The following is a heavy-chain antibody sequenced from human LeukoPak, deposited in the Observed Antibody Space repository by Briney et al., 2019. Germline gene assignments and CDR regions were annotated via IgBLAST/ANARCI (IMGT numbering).Heavy chain of an antibody. J-gene: IGHJ1*01. CDR2: ISSSSSRI. V-gene: IGHV3-48*01. Sequence: GGSLRLSCAASGFTFSTYSMNWVRQAPGKGLEWFSYISSSSSRIYYADSVKGRFSISRDNAKKSLYLQMNSLRAEDTAVYYCARDQKGYFQHWGQGTLVTVSS. CDR3: ARDQKGYFQH. CDR1: GFTFSTYS.